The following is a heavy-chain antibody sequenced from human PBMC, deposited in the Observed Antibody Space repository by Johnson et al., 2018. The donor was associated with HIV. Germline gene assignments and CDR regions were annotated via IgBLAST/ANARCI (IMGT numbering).Heavy chain of an antibody. CDR3: AREAPGYSSSWYGEDAFDI. Sequence: VQLVESGGGLVQPGGSLRLSCAASGFTVSSNYLSWVRQAPGKGLEWVSAIYSGGSTYYADSVKGRFTISRDNSKNTLYLQMNSLRAEDTAVYYCAREAPGYSSSWYGEDAFDIWGQGTMVTVSS. V-gene: IGHV3-66*02. D-gene: IGHD6-13*01. J-gene: IGHJ3*02. CDR1: GFTVSSNY. CDR2: IYSGGST.